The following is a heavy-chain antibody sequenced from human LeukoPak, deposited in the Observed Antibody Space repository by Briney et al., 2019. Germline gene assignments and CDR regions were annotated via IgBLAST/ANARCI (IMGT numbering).Heavy chain of an antibody. CDR1: GYSISSGYY. J-gene: IGHJ4*02. CDR2: IYHSGST. CDR3: ARQPRHFDY. Sequence: SETLSLTCTVSGYSISSGYYWGWIRQPPGKGLEWIGSIYHSGSTYYNPSLKSRVTISVDTSKNQFSLKLSSVTAADTAVYYCARQPRHFDYWGQGTLVTVSS. V-gene: IGHV4-38-2*02.